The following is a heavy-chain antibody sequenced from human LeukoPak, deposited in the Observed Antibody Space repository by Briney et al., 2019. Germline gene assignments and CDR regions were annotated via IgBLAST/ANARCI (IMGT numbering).Heavy chain of an antibody. D-gene: IGHD6-6*01. CDR1: EFTFSSYW. Sequence: GGSLRLSCAASEFTFSSYWMSWVRQAPGKGLEWVANIQQDGSEKYYVDSVKGRFTISRDNAKNSLYLQMNSLRVEDTAVYYCARELGSYSSSSQGDYWGQGTPVTVSS. V-gene: IGHV3-7*01. CDR2: IQQDGSEK. J-gene: IGHJ4*02. CDR3: ARELGSYSSSSQGDY.